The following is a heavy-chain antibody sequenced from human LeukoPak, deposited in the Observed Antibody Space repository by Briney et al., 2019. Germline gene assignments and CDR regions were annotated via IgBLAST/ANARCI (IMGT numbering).Heavy chain of an antibody. V-gene: IGHV5-51*01. CDR1: GYDFAIYW. J-gene: IGHJ4*02. D-gene: IGHD3-22*01. Sequence: GESLQISCKGSGYDFAIYWIGWVRQMPGKGLECMGIIYPGDSDSRYSPAFQGQVTFSADKSISTAYLQWSSLKASDTAMYYCARLERGIVMVITDYWGQGTLVTVSS. CDR3: ARLERGIVMVITDY. CDR2: IYPGDSDS.